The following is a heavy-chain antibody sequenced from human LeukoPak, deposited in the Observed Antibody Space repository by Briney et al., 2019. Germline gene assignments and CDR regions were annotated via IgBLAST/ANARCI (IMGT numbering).Heavy chain of an antibody. V-gene: IGHV4-30-4*07. D-gene: IGHD1-1*01. CDR1: GGSISSGGYS. Sequence: SQTLSLTCAVSGGSISSGGYSWSWIRQPPGKGLEWIGYIYYSGSSSYNPSLKSRVTISVDTSKNQFSLKLSSVTAADTAVYYCARGGNALWGQGTLVTVCS. J-gene: IGHJ4*02. CDR2: IYYSGSS. CDR3: ARGGNAL.